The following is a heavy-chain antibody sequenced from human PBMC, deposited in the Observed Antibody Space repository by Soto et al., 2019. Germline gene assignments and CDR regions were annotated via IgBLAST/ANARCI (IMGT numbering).Heavy chain of an antibody. J-gene: IGHJ5*02. CDR2: IRSKAYGGTT. D-gene: IGHD4-17*01. V-gene: IGHV3-49*03. Sequence: GGSLRLSCTASGFTFGDYAMSWFRQAPGKGLEWVGFIRSKAYGGTTEYAASMKGRFTISRDDSKSIAYLQMNSLKTEDTAVYYCTRELNTVTTSEWFDHWGQGTLVNVS. CDR3: TRELNTVTTSEWFDH. CDR1: GFTFGDYA.